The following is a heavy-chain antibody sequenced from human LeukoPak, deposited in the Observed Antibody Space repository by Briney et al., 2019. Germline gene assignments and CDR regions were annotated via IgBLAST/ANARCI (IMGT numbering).Heavy chain of an antibody. CDR1: GGSISSGSYY. D-gene: IGHD2-15*01. V-gene: IGHV4-61*02. CDR2: IYTSGST. J-gene: IGHJ6*03. CDR3: ARAYCSGGSCSSYYYYYMDV. Sequence: SETLSLTCTVSGGSISSGSYYWSWIRPPAGKGLEWIGRIYTSGSTNYNPSLKSRATISVDTSKNQFSLKLSSVTAADTAVYYCARAYCSGGSCSSYYYYYMDVWGKGTTVTVSS.